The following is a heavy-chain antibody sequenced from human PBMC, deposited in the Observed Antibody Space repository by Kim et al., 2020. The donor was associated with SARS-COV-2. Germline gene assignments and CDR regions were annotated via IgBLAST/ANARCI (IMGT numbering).Heavy chain of an antibody. V-gene: IGHV4-59*13. Sequence: SETLSLTCTVSGGSISSYYWSWIRQPPGKGLEWIGYIYYSGSTNYNPSLKSRVTISVDTSKNQFSLKLSSVTAADTAVYYCASSPTRSGYQFAPWGQGT. J-gene: IGHJ5*02. CDR2: IYYSGST. D-gene: IGHD5-18*01. CDR3: ASSPTRSGYQFAP. CDR1: GGSISSYY.